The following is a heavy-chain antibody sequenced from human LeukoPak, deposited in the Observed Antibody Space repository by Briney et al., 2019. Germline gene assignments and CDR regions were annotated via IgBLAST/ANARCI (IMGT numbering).Heavy chain of an antibody. D-gene: IGHD2-21*01. J-gene: IGHJ1*01. Sequence: PSETLSLTCTVSGGSISSYYWSWIRQPAGKGLEWIGRIYTSGSTNYNPSLKSRVTISMDTSKNQFSLNLSSVTAADTAVYYCASALFPWAEYFQHWGQGTLVTVSS. V-gene: IGHV4-4*07. CDR1: GGSISSYY. CDR2: IYTSGST. CDR3: ASALFPWAEYFQH.